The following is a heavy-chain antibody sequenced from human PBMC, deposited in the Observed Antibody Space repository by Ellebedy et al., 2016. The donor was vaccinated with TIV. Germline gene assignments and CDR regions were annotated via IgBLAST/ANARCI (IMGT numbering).Heavy chain of an antibody. CDR3: AREDLLASSSPDHYGMDV. D-gene: IGHD6-6*01. CDR1: GYTFTNYY. Sequence: AASVKVSCKASGYTFTNYYMNWVRQAPGQGLEWMGIIHPSGGSTTYAQKFQGRVTMTRDTSTSTVYMELSSLTSEATAVYYCAREDLLASSSPDHYGMDVWGHGTTVTVSS. V-gene: IGHV1-46*01. J-gene: IGHJ6*02. CDR2: IHPSGGST.